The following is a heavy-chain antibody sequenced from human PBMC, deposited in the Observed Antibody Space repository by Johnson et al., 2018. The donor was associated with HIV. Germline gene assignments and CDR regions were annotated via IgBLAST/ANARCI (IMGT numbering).Heavy chain of an antibody. V-gene: IGHV3-20*04. CDR2: INWNGGST. J-gene: IGHJ3*02. Sequence: VQLVESGGGVVQPGRSLRLSCAASGFTFSNYAMHWVRQAPGKGLEWVSGINWNGGSTGYADSVKGRLTISRDTAKNSLYLQMNSLRAEDTAVYYCAREELEPDVFDIWGQGTMVTVSS. D-gene: IGHD1-1*01. CDR1: GFTFSNYA. CDR3: AREELEPDVFDI.